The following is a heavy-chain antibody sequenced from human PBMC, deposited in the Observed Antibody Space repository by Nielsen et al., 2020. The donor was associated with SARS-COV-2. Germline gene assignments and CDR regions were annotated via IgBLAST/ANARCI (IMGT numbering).Heavy chain of an antibody. J-gene: IGHJ6*02. Sequence: WIRQPPGKGLEWVAVISYDGSNKYYADSVKGRFTISRDNSKNTLYLQMNSLRAEDTAVYYCARVHDYYYYYGMDVWGQGTTVTVSS. V-gene: IGHV3-30-3*01. CDR2: ISYDGSNK. CDR3: ARVHDYYYYYGMDV.